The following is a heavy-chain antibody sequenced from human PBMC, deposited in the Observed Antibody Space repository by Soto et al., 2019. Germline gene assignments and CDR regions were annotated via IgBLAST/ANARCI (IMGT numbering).Heavy chain of an antibody. J-gene: IGHJ4*02. Sequence: EVQLLESGGGLVQPGGSLRLSCAASGFTFSSYAMSWVRQAPGKGLEWVSAISGSGGSTYYADSVKGRFTISRDNSKNTLYLQMNSLRAEDTAVYYRASGPGYSSYWYIYWGQGTLVTVSS. CDR3: ASGPGYSSYWYIY. CDR1: GFTFSSYA. V-gene: IGHV3-23*01. CDR2: ISGSGGST. D-gene: IGHD6-19*01.